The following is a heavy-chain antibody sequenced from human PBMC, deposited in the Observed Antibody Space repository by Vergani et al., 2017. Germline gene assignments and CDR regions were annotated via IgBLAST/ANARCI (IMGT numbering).Heavy chain of an antibody. CDR2: IGSSGPYI. CDR3: ARDYTSGSCPDNYGMDV. CDR1: GFTFIDFS. V-gene: IGHV3-21*06. J-gene: IGHJ6*02. D-gene: IGHD1-26*01. Sequence: VQLVESGGGLVKPGGSLRLSCAASGFTFIDFSMSWVRQAPGKGLEWVAFIGSSGPYINYADSVKGRFIISRDNTNNSLFLQLRSLRAEDAAVYYCARDYTSGSCPDNYGMDVWGQGATVTVSS.